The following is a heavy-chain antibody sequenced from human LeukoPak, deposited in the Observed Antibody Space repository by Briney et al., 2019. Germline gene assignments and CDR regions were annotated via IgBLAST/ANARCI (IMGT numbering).Heavy chain of an antibody. D-gene: IGHD3-10*01. CDR3: ARRTFGGLFDY. V-gene: IGHV1-69*05. CDR2: IIPIFGTA. CDR1: GGTFSSYA. Sequence: SVKVSCKASGGTFSSYAISWVRQAPGQGLEWMGGIIPIFGTANYAQKSQGRVTITTDESTSTAYMELSSLRSEDTAVYYCARRTFGGLFDYWGQGTLVTVSS. J-gene: IGHJ4*02.